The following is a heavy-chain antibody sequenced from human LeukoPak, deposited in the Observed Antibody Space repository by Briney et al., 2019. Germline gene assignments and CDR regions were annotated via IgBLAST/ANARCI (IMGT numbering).Heavy chain of an antibody. V-gene: IGHV4-39*01. J-gene: IGHJ4*02. CDR1: GGSISSSSYY. D-gene: IGHD2-15*01. CDR3: ARYHRNCSGGSCYPGEYYFDY. Sequence: SETLSLTCTVSGGSISSSSYYWGWIRQPPGKGLEWIGSIYYSGSTHYNPSLKSRVTISVDTSKNQFSLKLSSVTAADTAVYYCARYHRNCSGGSCYPGEYYFDYWGQGTLVTVSS. CDR2: IYYSGST.